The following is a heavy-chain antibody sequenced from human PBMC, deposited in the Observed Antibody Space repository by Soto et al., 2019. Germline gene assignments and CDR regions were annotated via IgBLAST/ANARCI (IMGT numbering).Heavy chain of an antibody. D-gene: IGHD2-8*01. V-gene: IGHV1-69*08. CDR3: ERDDGVYVDVYGGRWFDP. Sequence: QVQLVQSGAEVKKPGSSVKVSCKASVGTFSSYTISWVRQSPGQGPEWMGRILPILGIANYSQKFQGRVSITADKSPSPAYKELSSLRSEDTAVYYCERDDGVYVDVYGGRWFDPWGQGTLVTVSS. J-gene: IGHJ5*02. CDR2: ILPILGIA. CDR1: VGTFSSYT.